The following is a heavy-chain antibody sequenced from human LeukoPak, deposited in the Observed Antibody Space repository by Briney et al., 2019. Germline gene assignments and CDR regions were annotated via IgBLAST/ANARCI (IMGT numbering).Heavy chain of an antibody. CDR3: AKSPAMAPYYFDY. CDR1: GFTFSSYW. J-gene: IGHJ4*02. CDR2: IKQDGSDK. Sequence: GGSLRLSCAASGFTFSSYWMSWVRQAPGKGLEWVANIKQDGSDKYYVDSVKGRFTISRDNSKNTLYLQMNSLRAEDTAVYYCAKSPAMAPYYFDYWGQGTLVTVSS. V-gene: IGHV3-7*03. D-gene: IGHD5-18*01.